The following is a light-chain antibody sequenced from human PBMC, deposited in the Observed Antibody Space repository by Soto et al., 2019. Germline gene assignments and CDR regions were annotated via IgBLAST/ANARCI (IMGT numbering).Light chain of an antibody. V-gene: IGKV3-20*01. CDR3: QQYAESPIT. CDR2: DAS. Sequence: EIVLTQSPATLSLSPGERATLSGRASQSVSSYSLWYQQKPGQAPRLLIYDASNRATGIPDRFSGSGSGTEFTLTISRLEPEDIAVFYCQQYAESPITFGQGTRLRL. CDR1: QSVSSY. J-gene: IGKJ5*01.